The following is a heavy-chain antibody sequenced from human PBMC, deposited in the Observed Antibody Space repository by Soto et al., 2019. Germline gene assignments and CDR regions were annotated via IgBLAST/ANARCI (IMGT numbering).Heavy chain of an antibody. CDR1: GGTFSRYA. CDR3: ARDNDRLQLGGNYYYIMDV. J-gene: IGHJ6*02. D-gene: IGHD4-4*01. CDR2: IIPLFRTP. V-gene: IGHV1-69*12. Sequence: QVQLVQSGAEVKEPGSSVKVSCKASGGTFSRYAISWVRQAPGQGLEWMGGIIPLFRTPDYAQKFQGRVTITADEPTSTAYMELSSLRFDDTAVYYCARDNDRLQLGGNYYYIMDVWGQGTTITVSS.